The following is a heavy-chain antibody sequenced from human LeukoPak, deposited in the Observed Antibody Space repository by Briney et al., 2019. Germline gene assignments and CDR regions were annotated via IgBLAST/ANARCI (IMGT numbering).Heavy chain of an antibody. D-gene: IGHD2-15*01. J-gene: IGHJ4*02. CDR3: ARRGGGCSGGSCYNY. CDR2: IYYSGST. CDR1: GGSISSSSYY. V-gene: IGHV4-39*01. Sequence: SETLSLTCTVSGGSISSSSYYWGWIRQPPGKGLEWIGSIYYSGSTYYNPSLKSRVTISVDTSKNQFSLKLSSVTAADTAVYYCARRGGGCSGGSCYNYWGQGTLVTVSS.